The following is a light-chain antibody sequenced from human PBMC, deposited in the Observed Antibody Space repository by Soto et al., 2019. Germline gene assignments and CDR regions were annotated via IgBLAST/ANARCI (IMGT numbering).Light chain of an antibody. CDR1: QGISDY. CDR2: GAS. Sequence: DIQLTQSPSFLSASVGDRVTISCRASQGISDYLAWYQQKPGKTPKLLIYGASTLQSGVTSRLSGSASGTDFSLTISSLQAEDFAAYFCQQFNAYPLTFGGGTKLQIK. V-gene: IGKV1-9*01. CDR3: QQFNAYPLT. J-gene: IGKJ4*01.